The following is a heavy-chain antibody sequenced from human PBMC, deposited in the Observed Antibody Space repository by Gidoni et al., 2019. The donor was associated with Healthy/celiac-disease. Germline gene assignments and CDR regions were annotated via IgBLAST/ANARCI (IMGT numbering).Heavy chain of an antibody. Sequence: QVQLVQSGAEVKKPGASVKVSCQAPGYTFTSYDINWVRQATGQGLAWMGWMNPNSGNTGYARKFQGRGTITRNTSISTAYMELRSLRSEDTAVYYCARGHYYYDSSGYLYYFDYWGQGTLVTVSS. CDR3: ARGHYYYDSSGYLYYFDY. J-gene: IGHJ4*02. CDR1: GYTFTSYD. D-gene: IGHD3-22*01. V-gene: IGHV1-8*03. CDR2: MNPNSGNT.